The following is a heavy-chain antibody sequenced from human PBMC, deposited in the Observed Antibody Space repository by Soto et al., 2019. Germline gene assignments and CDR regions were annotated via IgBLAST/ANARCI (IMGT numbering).Heavy chain of an antibody. CDR3: ASEGYSYPPLGAFDI. CDR1: GFTVSSNY. Sequence: GESLKISCAASGFTVSSNYMSWVRQAPGKGLEWVSVIYSGGSTYYADSVKGRFTISRHNSKNTLYLQMNSLRAEDTAVYYCASEGYSYPPLGAFDIWGQGTMVTVSS. J-gene: IGHJ3*02. V-gene: IGHV3-53*04. CDR2: IYSGGST. D-gene: IGHD5-18*01.